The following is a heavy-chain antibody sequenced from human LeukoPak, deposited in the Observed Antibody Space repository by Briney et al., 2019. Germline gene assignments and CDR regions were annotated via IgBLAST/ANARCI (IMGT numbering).Heavy chain of an antibody. D-gene: IGHD6-13*01. CDR2: IYYSGST. CDR1: GGSISSSSYY. V-gene: IGHV4-39*01. CDR3: ARSIAAAGRSRFDP. Sequence: SETLSLTCTVSGGSISSSSYYWGWIRQPPGKGLEWIGSIYYSGSTYYNPSLKSRVTISVDTSKNQFSLKLSSVTAADTAVYYCARSIAAAGRSRFDPWGQGTLVTVSS. J-gene: IGHJ5*02.